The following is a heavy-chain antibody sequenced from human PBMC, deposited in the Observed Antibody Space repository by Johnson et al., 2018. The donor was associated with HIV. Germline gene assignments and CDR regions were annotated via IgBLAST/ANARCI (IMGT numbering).Heavy chain of an antibody. CDR2: ISGSGANT. Sequence: VQLVESGGGLVQPGGSLRLSCAVSGFTFNSYAMSWVRQAPGKGLEWVSAISGSGANTYYADSVKGRFTISSDNSKNTLYLQMNSLTAEDTAVYYCARDPSPSSYRAFDIWGQGTMVTVSS. J-gene: IGHJ3*02. CDR3: ARDPSPSSYRAFDI. V-gene: IGHV3-23*04. CDR1: GFTFNSYA. D-gene: IGHD5-12*01.